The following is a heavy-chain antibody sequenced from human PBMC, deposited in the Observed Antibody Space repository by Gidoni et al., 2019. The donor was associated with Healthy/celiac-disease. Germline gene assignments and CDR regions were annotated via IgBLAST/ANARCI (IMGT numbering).Heavy chain of an antibody. V-gene: IGHV2-5*01. CDR2: IYWNDDK. CDR3: AHRGAGSFDY. Sequence: HITLKESGPTLVTPTQTLTLTFPFSGFSLSTSGVGVGWIRQPPGKALEWLALIYWNDDKRYIPSLKSRLTITKDTSKNQVVLKMTNMDPVDTATYYCAHRGAGSFDYWGQGTLVTVSS. CDR1: GFSLSTSGVG. J-gene: IGHJ4*02. D-gene: IGHD1-26*01.